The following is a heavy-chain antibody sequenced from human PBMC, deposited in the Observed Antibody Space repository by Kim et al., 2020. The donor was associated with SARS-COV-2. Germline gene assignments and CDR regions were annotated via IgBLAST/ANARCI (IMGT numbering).Heavy chain of an antibody. D-gene: IGHD1-26*01. CDR2: ISSNGGST. CDR3: VASGSYGTDAFDI. Sequence: GGSLRLSCSASGFTFSSYAMHWVRQAPGKGLEYVSAISSNGGSTYYADSVKGRFTISRDNSKNTLYLQMSSLRAEDTAVYYCVASGSYGTDAFDIWGQGTMVTVSS. CDR1: GFTFSSYA. J-gene: IGHJ3*02. V-gene: IGHV3-64D*06.